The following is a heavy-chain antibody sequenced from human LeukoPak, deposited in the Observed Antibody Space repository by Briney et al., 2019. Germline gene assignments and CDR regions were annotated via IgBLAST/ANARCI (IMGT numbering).Heavy chain of an antibody. Sequence: SETLSLTCTVSGGSISSYYWSWIRQPPGKGLEWIGEINHSGSTNYNPSLKSRVTISVDTSKNQFSLKLSSVTAADTAVYYCARSRVLDYWGQGTLVTVSS. CDR2: INHSGST. J-gene: IGHJ4*02. CDR1: GGSISSYY. V-gene: IGHV4-34*01. CDR3: ARSRVLDY.